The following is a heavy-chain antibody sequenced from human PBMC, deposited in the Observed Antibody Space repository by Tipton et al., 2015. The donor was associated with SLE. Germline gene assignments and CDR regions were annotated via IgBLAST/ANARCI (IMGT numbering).Heavy chain of an antibody. V-gene: IGHV4-59*11. Sequence: TLSLTCTVSGGSISSHYWSWIRQPPGKGLEWIGYIYYSGSTNYNPSLKSRVTISVDTSKNHFSLKLSSVTAADTAVYYCARGYTYYYGSALDYWGQGTLVAVSS. J-gene: IGHJ4*02. CDR1: GGSISSHY. D-gene: IGHD3-10*01. CDR3: ARGYTYYYGSALDY. CDR2: IYYSGST.